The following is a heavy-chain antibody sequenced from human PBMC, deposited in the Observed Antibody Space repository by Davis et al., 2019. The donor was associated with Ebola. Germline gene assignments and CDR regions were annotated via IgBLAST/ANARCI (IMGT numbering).Heavy chain of an antibody. V-gene: IGHV3-53*01. J-gene: IGHJ6*02. CDR2: IYSGGST. CDR3: AKDPETYYYYYGMDV. CDR1: GFTVSSNY. Sequence: GESLKISCAASGFTVSSNYMSWVRQAPGKGLEWVSVIYSGGSTYYADSVKGRFTISRHNSKNTLYLQMNSLRAEDTAVYYCAKDPETYYYYYGMDVWGQGTTVTVSS.